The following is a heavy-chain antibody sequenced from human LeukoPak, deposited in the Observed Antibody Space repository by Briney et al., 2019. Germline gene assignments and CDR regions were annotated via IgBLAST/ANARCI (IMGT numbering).Heavy chain of an antibody. D-gene: IGHD2-8*02. CDR3: ARDLVTGMDV. J-gene: IGHJ6*04. CDR2: IYYSGST. V-gene: IGHV4-59*01. CDR1: GGSISSYY. Sequence: SETLSPTCTVSGGSISSYYWNWIRQPPGKGLEWVGYIYYSGSTNYNPSLRSRVTISLDTSKNQFSLKLNSVTAADTAVYFCARDLVTGMDVWGKGTTVTISS.